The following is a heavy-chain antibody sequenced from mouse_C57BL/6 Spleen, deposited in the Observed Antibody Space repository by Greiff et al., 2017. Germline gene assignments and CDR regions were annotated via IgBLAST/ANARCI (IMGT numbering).Heavy chain of an antibody. CDR2: IDPETGGT. CDR1: GYTFTDYE. Sequence: QVQLQQPGAELVRPGASVTLSCKASGYTFTDYEMHWVKQTPVHGLEWIGAIDPETGGTAYNQKFKGKAILTADKSSSTAYMELRSLTSEDSAVYYCTIYYGNYWFAYWGQGTLVTVSA. CDR3: TIYYGNYWFAY. J-gene: IGHJ3*01. D-gene: IGHD2-1*01. V-gene: IGHV1-15*01.